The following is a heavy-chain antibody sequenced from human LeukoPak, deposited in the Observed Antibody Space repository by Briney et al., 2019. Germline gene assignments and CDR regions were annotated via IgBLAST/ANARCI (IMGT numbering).Heavy chain of an antibody. D-gene: IGHD1-20*01. V-gene: IGHV4-34*01. CDR3: AKEARSNRYNWNGLINWSDL. Sequence: PSETLSLTCAVYGGPLSGYHWTWIRQPPGKGLEWIGEINYSGTTNYNPSLTSRVTMSADTSKNQFFLKLSSMTAADKAVYYCAKEARSNRYNWNGLINWSDLWGGGTLVSVSS. CDR2: INYSGTT. CDR1: GGPLSGYH. J-gene: IGHJ5*02.